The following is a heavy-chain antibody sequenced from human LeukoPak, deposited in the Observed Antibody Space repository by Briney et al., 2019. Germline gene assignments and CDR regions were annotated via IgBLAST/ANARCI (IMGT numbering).Heavy chain of an antibody. V-gene: IGHV3-11*01. Sequence: GRSLRLSCAASGFTFSDYYMSWIRQAPGKGLEWVSYISSSGSTIYYADSVKGRFTISRDNAKNSLYLQMNSLRAEDTAVYYCAKDPNGDYIGTFDIWGQGTMVTVSS. CDR2: ISSSGSTI. CDR3: AKDPNGDYIGTFDI. D-gene: IGHD4-17*01. CDR1: GFTFSDYY. J-gene: IGHJ3*02.